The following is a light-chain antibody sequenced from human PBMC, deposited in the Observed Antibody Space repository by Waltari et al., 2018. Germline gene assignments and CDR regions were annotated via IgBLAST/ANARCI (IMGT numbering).Light chain of an antibody. V-gene: IGKV3-20*01. Sequence: EIVLTQSPGTLSLSPGDRATLSCRASQSVSTTYLGWYQQRPGQAPRLLLYGATSRATGIPDRFSGSGSGTDFTLIISRLEPEDFAVYYCQEYGHAPFTFGGGTKVEIK. CDR3: QEYGHAPFT. CDR1: QSVSTTY. CDR2: GAT. J-gene: IGKJ4*01.